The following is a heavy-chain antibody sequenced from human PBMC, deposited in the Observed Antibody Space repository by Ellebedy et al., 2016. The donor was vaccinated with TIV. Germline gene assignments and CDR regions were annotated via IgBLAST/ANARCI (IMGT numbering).Heavy chain of an antibody. V-gene: IGHV3-7*03. Sequence: GGSLRLXXTVSGFTFSSYWMNWVRQAPGKGLEWVANINQDGSTKYYADSVKGRFTISRDNAKNSLYLHMNSLRADDTAVYYCARPDYRYDSWGQGTQVTVSS. CDR1: GFTFSSYW. J-gene: IGHJ4*02. CDR2: INQDGSTK. CDR3: ARPDYRYDS. D-gene: IGHD4-11*01.